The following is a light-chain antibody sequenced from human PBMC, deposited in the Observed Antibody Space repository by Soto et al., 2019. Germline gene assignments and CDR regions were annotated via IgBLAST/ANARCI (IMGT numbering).Light chain of an antibody. CDR1: QSISIW. V-gene: IGKV1-5*03. CDR2: KAS. Sequence: DIQMTQSPSTLSASVGDRVTITCRASQSISIWLAWYQQKPGKAPKLLIYKASSLESGVPSRFRGSGSGTESTLSIRSLQPDDFATYYCQQYNSYRTFGQGTKVEIK. CDR3: QQYNSYRT. J-gene: IGKJ1*01.